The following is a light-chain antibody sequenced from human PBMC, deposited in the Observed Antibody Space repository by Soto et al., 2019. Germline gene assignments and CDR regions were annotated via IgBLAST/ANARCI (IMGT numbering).Light chain of an antibody. CDR2: SNN. CDR3: AAWDDSLNGRYV. V-gene: IGLV1-44*01. Sequence: QAVVTQPPSASGTPGQRVTISCSGSSSNIGSNTVNWYQQLPGTAPKLLIYSNNQRPSGLPDRFSGSKSGTSASLAISGLQSEDEADYYCAAWDDSLNGRYVFGTGTKLTVL. CDR1: SSNIGSNT. J-gene: IGLJ1*01.